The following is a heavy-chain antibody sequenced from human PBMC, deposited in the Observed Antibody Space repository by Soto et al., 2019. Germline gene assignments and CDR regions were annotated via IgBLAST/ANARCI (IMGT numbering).Heavy chain of an antibody. D-gene: IGHD4-4*01. CDR3: ARYRTTVNPGWGYFDY. CDR1: GGSVTSGGHS. J-gene: IGHJ4*02. Sequence: QLQLQESGSGLVKPSQTLSLTCAVFGGSVTSGGHSWTWIRQPPGKGLEWIGYIFHSGSAYYNPSLKSRVTISVDGSKSQVSLKLTSLTAADTAVYYCARYRTTVNPGWGYFDYWGRGTLVTVPS. CDR2: IFHSGSA. V-gene: IGHV4-30-2*01.